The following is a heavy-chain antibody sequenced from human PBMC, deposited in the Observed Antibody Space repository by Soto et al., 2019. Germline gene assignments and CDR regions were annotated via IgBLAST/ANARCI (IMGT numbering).Heavy chain of an antibody. D-gene: IGHD2-15*01. J-gene: IGHJ6*02. CDR1: GNSFTNYA. V-gene: IGHV1-3*01. CDR3: SYCSGGSCTHNAFDV. CDR2: INGGNGNT. Sequence: ASVKVSCQASGNSFTNYAMHWVRQAPGQRLEWMGWINGGNGNTKYTQKFQGRVTITRDTSASTAYMELSSLRSEDTAVYYCSYCSGGSCTHNAFDVWGQGTTVTVSS.